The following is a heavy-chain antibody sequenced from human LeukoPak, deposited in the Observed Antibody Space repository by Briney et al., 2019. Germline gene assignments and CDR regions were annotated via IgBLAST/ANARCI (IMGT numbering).Heavy chain of an antibody. CDR2: ISYDGSNK. Sequence: GRSLRLSCAASGFTFSSYGMHWVRQAPGKGLEWVAVISYDGSNKYYADSVKGRFTISRENSKNTLYLQMNSLRAEDTAVYYCAEDAGWYGLNNWFDPWGQGTLVTVSS. D-gene: IGHD6-19*01. CDR3: AEDAGWYGLNNWFDP. CDR1: GFTFSSYG. V-gene: IGHV3-30*18. J-gene: IGHJ5*02.